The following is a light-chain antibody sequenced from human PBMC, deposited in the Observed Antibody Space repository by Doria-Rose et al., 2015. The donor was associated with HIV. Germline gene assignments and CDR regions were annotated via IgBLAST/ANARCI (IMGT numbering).Light chain of an antibody. CDR1: QSLLYTSKNY. CDR3: QQYYDTPS. CDR2: WAS. V-gene: IGKV4-1*01. Sequence: DIRVTQSPESLGMSLGERATLNCKSNQSLLYTSKNYLAWYQQKPGQPPNLLIYWASTRQSVVTARFSGSVSGTDFTLTISSLEAEDVAVYYCQQYYDTPSFGPGTTVDIK. J-gene: IGKJ3*01.